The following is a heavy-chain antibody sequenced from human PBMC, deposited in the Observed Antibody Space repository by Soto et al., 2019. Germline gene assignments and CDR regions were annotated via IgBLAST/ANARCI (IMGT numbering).Heavy chain of an antibody. J-gene: IGHJ6*02. V-gene: IGHV3-33*01. Sequence: QVQLVESGGGVVQPGRSLRLSCAASGFTFSSYGMHWVRQAPGKGLEWVAVIWYDGSNKYYADSVKGRFTISRDNSKNTLYLQMSSLRAEDTAVYYCARDIAYSSSWTPYYYYGMDVWGQGTTVTVSS. CDR2: IWYDGSNK. CDR3: ARDIAYSSSWTPYYYYGMDV. CDR1: GFTFSSYG. D-gene: IGHD6-13*01.